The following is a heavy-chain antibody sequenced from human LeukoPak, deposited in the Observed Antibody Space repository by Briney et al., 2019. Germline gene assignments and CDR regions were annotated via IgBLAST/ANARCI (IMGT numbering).Heavy chain of an antibody. V-gene: IGHV4-34*01. CDR1: GGSFSGYY. CDR2: INHSGST. Sequence: SETLPLTCAVYGGSFSGYYWSWIRQPPGKGLEWIGEINHSGSTNYNPSLKSRVTISVDTSKNQFSLKLSSVTAADTAVYYCARAYCTNGVCYNGMDVWGQGTTVTVSS. D-gene: IGHD2-8*01. CDR3: ARAYCTNGVCYNGMDV. J-gene: IGHJ6*02.